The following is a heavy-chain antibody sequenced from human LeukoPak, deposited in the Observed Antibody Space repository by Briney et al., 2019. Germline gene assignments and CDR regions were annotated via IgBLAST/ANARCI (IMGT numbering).Heavy chain of an antibody. J-gene: IGHJ3*01. CDR1: GFTFSSYG. CDR2: ISYDGSNK. CDR3: AKDEMAYYYDSSGYPNHL. Sequence: QTGGSLRLSCAASGFTFSSYGMHWVRQAPGKGLEWVAVISYDGSNKYYADSVKGRFTISRDNSKNTLYLQMNSLRAEDTAVYYCAKDEMAYYYDSSGYPNHLWGQGTMVTVSS. D-gene: IGHD3-22*01. V-gene: IGHV3-30*18.